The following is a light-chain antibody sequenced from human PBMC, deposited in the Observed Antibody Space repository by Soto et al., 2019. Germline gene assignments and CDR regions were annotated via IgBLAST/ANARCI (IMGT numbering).Light chain of an antibody. Sequence: QSVLTQPPSASGTPGQRVTISCSGGSSNIGRNSVSWYQQVPGTAPKLIIFNNNERPSGIPGRFSGSKSGASASLAIVGLQSEDEAAYFCASWDDNLNGPLLFGGGTKVTVL. J-gene: IGLJ2*01. CDR2: NNN. CDR1: SSNIGRNS. V-gene: IGLV1-44*01. CDR3: ASWDDNLNGPLL.